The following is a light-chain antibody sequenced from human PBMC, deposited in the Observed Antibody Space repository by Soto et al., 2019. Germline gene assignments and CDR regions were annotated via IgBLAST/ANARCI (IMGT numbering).Light chain of an antibody. CDR1: SGSIASNY. CDR3: QSYDSSNPVV. J-gene: IGLJ2*01. V-gene: IGLV6-57*04. Sequence: FLLTQPHSVSESPGKTVTISCTRSSGSIASNYVQWYQQRPGSAPTTVIYEDNQRPSEVPDRFSGSIDSSSNSASLTISGLKTEDEADYYCQSYDSSNPVVFGGGTKLTVL. CDR2: EDN.